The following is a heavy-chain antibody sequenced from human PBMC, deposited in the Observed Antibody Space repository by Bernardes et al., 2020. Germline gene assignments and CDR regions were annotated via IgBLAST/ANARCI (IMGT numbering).Heavy chain of an antibody. CDR2: INHSGST. CDR1: GGSFRGYY. CDR3: ASDHCSGGSCYGGFDS. Sequence: SESLTLTCAVYGGSFRGYYWSWIRQHPGKGLEWIGEINHSGSTNYNPSLKSRVTISVDTSKNQFSLKLSSVTAADTAVYYCASDHCSGGSCYGGFDSWGQGTLVTVSS. V-gene: IGHV4-34*01. D-gene: IGHD2-15*01. J-gene: IGHJ4*02.